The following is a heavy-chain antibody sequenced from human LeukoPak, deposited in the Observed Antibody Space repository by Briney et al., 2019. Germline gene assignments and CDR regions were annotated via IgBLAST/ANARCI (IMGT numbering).Heavy chain of an antibody. J-gene: IGHJ4*02. V-gene: IGHV3-30-3*01. CDR1: GFTFSSYA. Sequence: GGSLRLSCAASGFTFSSYAMHWVRQAPGKGLEWVAVISYDGSNKYYADSVKGRFTISRDNSQNTLYLQMNSLRAEDTAVYYCASSPDIAVAGQGGQGTRDTVSS. CDR2: ISYDGSNK. CDR3: ASSPDIAVAGQ. D-gene: IGHD6-19*01.